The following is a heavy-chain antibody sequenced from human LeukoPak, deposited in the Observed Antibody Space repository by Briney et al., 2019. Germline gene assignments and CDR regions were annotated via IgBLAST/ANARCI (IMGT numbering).Heavy chain of an antibody. D-gene: IGHD1-26*01. Sequence: GGSLRLSCAASGFTFSSYELNWVRQAPGMGLEWVSYISSSGSTISYADSVKGRFTISRDNAKNSLYLQMNSLRAEDTAVYYCARLPFRFSGYVDYWGQGTLVTVSS. CDR1: GFTFSSYE. V-gene: IGHV3-48*03. CDR3: ARLPFRFSGYVDY. J-gene: IGHJ4*02. CDR2: ISSSGSTI.